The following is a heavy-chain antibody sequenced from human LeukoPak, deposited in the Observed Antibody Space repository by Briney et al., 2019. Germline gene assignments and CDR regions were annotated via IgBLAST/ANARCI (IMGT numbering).Heavy chain of an antibody. CDR3: ARDRGPGWYDP. Sequence: PGGSLRLSCAAFGFAVSSNYVSWVRQAPGKGLEWVSVIYSTGTTFYADSVKGRFTISRDNSKNTVYLQMNGLRPEDTAVYYCARDRGPGWYDPWGQGTLVTVSS. CDR2: IYSTGTT. D-gene: IGHD3-10*01. J-gene: IGHJ5*02. V-gene: IGHV3-66*03. CDR1: GFAVSSNY.